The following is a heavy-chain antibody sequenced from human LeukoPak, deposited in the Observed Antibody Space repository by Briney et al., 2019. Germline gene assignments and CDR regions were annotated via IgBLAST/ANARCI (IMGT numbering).Heavy chain of an antibody. Sequence: SETLSLTCTVSGGSISSYYRSWIRQPPGKGLEWIGYIYYSGSTNYNPSLKSRVTISVDTSKNQFSLKLSSVTAADTAVYYCARAYSGSYSPFDYWGQATLVTVSS. D-gene: IGHD1-26*01. CDR1: GGSISSYY. J-gene: IGHJ4*02. CDR2: IYYSGST. CDR3: ARAYSGSYSPFDY. V-gene: IGHV4-59*01.